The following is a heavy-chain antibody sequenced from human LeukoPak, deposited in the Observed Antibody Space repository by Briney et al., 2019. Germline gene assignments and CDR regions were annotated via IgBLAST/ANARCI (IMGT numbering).Heavy chain of an antibody. Sequence: WLGRTYYRSNWYNDYAVAGRGQITVNPDTSKNQFSLQLNSVTPEDTAVYYCTREDRDTFDIWGQGTVVTVSS. J-gene: IGHJ3*02. CDR3: TREDRDTFDI. CDR2: TYYRSNWYN. V-gene: IGHV6-1*01.